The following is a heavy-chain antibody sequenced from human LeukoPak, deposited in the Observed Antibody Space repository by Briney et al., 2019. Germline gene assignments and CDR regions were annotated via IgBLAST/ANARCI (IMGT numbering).Heavy chain of an antibody. D-gene: IGHD2-2*01. J-gene: IGHJ4*02. CDR3: ARGALYCSSTSCYPDC. Sequence: GGSLRLSCAASGFTFSTYTMNWVRQAPGKGLEWVSSICSSGTYIYFADSVKGRFTISRDNAKNSLYLQMNSLRAEDTAVYYCARGALYCSSTSCYPDCWGQGTLVTVSS. CDR1: GFTFSTYT. V-gene: IGHV3-21*01. CDR2: ICSSGTYI.